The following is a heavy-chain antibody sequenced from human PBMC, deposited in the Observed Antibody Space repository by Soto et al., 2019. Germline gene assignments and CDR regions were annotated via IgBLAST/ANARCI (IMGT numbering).Heavy chain of an antibody. CDR3: ARSRHSGSYFFDY. Sequence: QVQLQESGPGLVKPSQTLSFNCTVSGGSIRSGDYYWSWIRQPPGKGLEWIADIHNTGSPYYNLSLKSRRNISIVTSKNHFSLRLRSVTAADAAVYYCARSRHSGSYFFDYWGQGILVTVSS. CDR1: GGSIRSGDYY. CDR2: IHNTGSP. V-gene: IGHV4-30-4*01. D-gene: IGHD1-26*01. J-gene: IGHJ4*02.